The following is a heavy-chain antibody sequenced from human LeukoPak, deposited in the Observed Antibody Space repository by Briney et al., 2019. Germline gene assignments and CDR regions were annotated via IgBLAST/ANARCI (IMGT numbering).Heavy chain of an antibody. CDR3: AGGSATLWFDP. J-gene: IGHJ5*02. V-gene: IGHV3-23*01. CDR1: GFTFSRYA. CDR2: ISGSGGST. Sequence: GGSLRLSCAASGFTFSRYAMSWVRQAPGKGLEWVSVISGSGGSTYYADSVKGRFTISRDNSKNTLYLQMNSLRAEDTAVYYCAGGSATLWFDPWGQGTLVTVSS. D-gene: IGHD2-2*01.